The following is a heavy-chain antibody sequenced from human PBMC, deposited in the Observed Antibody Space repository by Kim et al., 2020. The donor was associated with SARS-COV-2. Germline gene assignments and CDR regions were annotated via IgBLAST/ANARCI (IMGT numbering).Heavy chain of an antibody. Sequence: SETLSLTCTVSGGSISSSSYYWGWIRQPPGKGLEWIGSIYYSGSTYSNPSLKSRVTISVDTSKNQFSLKRSSVTAADTAVYYCARLGGLRFGELSGGDYWGQGTLVTVSS. D-gene: IGHD3-10*01. CDR1: GGSISSSSYY. J-gene: IGHJ4*02. V-gene: IGHV4-39*01. CDR2: IYYSGST. CDR3: ARLGGLRFGELSGGDY.